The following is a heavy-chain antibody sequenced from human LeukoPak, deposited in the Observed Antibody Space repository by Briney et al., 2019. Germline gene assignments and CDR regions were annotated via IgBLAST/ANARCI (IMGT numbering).Heavy chain of an antibody. CDR2: FDPEDGET. Sequence: ASVKVSCKVSGYTLTELSMHWVRQAPGKGLEWMGGFDPEDGETIYAQKFQGRVTMTEDTSTDTAYMELSSLRSEDTAVYYCATYGSGSYRRDYWGQGTLVTVSS. CDR3: ATYGSGSYRRDY. D-gene: IGHD3-10*01. CDR1: GYTLTELS. J-gene: IGHJ4*02. V-gene: IGHV1-24*01.